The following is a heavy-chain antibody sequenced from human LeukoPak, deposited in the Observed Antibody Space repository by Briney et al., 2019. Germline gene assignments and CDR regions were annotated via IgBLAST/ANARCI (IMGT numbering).Heavy chain of an antibody. J-gene: IGHJ1*01. CDR1: GYPISSGFY. CDR2: IYHSGST. V-gene: IGHV4-38-2*01. Sequence: ASETLSLTCAVSGYPISSGFYWGWIRQPPGKGLEWIGSIYHSGSTYYNPSLKSRVTISLDTSKNQFSLRLSSVTAADTAVYYCARRSEYFQDWGQGTLLTVSS. CDR3: ARRSEYFQD.